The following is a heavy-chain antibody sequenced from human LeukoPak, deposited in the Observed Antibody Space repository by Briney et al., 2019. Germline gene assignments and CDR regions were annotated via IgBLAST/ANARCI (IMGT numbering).Heavy chain of an antibody. CDR2: ISSSSSYI. D-gene: IGHD2-21*02. V-gene: IGHV3-21*01. CDR3: ARGRVWGVTGRYFDY. J-gene: IGHJ4*02. CDR1: GFTFSSYS. Sequence: GGSLRLSCAASGFTFSSYSMNWVRQAPGKGLEWVSSISSSSSYIYYADSVKGRFTISRDNAKNSLYLQMNSLRAEDTAVYYCARGRVWGVTGRYFDYWGQGTLVTVAS.